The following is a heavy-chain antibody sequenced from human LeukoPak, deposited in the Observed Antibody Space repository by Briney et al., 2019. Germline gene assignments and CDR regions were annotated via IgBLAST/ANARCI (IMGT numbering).Heavy chain of an antibody. V-gene: IGHV1-2*06. CDR1: GYTFTGYY. Sequence: GASVKVSCKASGYTFTGYYMHWVRQAPGQGLEWMGRINPNSGGTNYAQKFQGRVTMTRDTSISTAYMELSRLRSDDTAVYYCARVIVGATPHGDYWGQGTLVTVSS. J-gene: IGHJ4*02. CDR3: ARVIVGATPHGDY. D-gene: IGHD1-26*01. CDR2: INPNSGGT.